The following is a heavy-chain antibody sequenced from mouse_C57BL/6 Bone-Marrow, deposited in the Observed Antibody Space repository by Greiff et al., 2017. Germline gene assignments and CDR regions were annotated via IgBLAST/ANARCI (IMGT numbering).Heavy chain of an antibody. J-gene: IGHJ2*01. CDR2: IYPENGDT. CDR1: GFNIKDDY. V-gene: IGHV14-4*01. Sequence: EVQLQQSGAELVRPGASVKLSCTASGFNIKDDYMHWVKQRPEQGLEWIGWIYPENGDTEYAAKFQGKATITADTSSNTAYMQLSSLTSEDTAVYYCTTGAIVRYFDYWGQGTTLTVSA. CDR3: TTGAIVRYFDY. D-gene: IGHD2-5*01.